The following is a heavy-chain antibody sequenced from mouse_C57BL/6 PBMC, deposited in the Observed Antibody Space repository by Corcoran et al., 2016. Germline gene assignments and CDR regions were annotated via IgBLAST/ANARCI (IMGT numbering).Heavy chain of an antibody. D-gene: IGHD2-12*01. Sequence: EVQLQQSGPELVKPGASVKLSCKASGYTFTDYYMNWVKQSHGKSLEWIGDINPNNGGTSYNQKFKGKATLTVDKSSSTAYMELRSLTSEDSAVYYCARWEYNYDYVDYWGQGTTLTVSS. J-gene: IGHJ2*01. CDR3: ARWEYNYDYVDY. CDR2: INPNNGGT. CDR1: GYTFTDYY. V-gene: IGHV1-26*01.